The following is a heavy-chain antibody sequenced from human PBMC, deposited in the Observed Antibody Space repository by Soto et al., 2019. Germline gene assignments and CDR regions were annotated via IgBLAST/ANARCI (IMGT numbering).Heavy chain of an antibody. CDR3: ARGRGDGYNQDWYFDL. J-gene: IGHJ2*01. CDR2: INHSGST. V-gene: IGHV4-34*01. Sequence: PSETLSLTCAVYGGSFSGYYWNWIRQPPGKGLEWIGEINHSGSTNYNPSLKSRVSISEGTSNNQFSLKLSSVTAADTAVYYCARGRGDGYNQDWYFDLWGRGXLVTIYS. D-gene: IGHD3-10*01. CDR1: GGSFSGYY.